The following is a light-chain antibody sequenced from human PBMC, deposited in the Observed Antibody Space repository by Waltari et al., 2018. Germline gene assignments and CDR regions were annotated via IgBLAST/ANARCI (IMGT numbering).Light chain of an antibody. CDR2: GAS. V-gene: IGKV3-15*01. CDR3: QHYDNWPPYT. Sequence: EVVMTQSPATLSVSPGERATLSCRASQSVSSNLAWYQQKPGQAPRLLISGASTRATGISTRCSGRGSGTECTLTINSLQSEDFAVYYCQHYDNWPPYTFGPGTKLEI. CDR1: QSVSSN. J-gene: IGKJ2*01.